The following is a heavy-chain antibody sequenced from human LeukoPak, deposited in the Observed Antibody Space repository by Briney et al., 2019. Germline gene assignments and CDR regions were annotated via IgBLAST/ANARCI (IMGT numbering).Heavy chain of an antibody. CDR2: INHSGST. V-gene: IGHV4-34*01. Sequence: SSETLSLTCAVYGGSFSGYYWSWIRQPPGKGLEWIREINHSGSTNYNPSLKSRVTISVDTSKNQFSLKLSSVTAADTAVYYCARGRYSSSWYRRTFDPWGQGTLVTVSS. D-gene: IGHD6-13*01. CDR1: GGSFSGYY. CDR3: ARGRYSSSWYRRTFDP. J-gene: IGHJ5*02.